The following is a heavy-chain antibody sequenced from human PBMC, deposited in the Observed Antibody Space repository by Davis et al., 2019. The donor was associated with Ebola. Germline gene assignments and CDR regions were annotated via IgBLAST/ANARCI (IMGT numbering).Heavy chain of an antibody. V-gene: IGHV3-64*04. CDR1: GFTFSSYA. D-gene: IGHD2-15*01. J-gene: IGHJ6*03. CDR2: ISSNGGST. Sequence: GESLKISCSASGFTFSSYAMHWVRQAPGKGLEYVSAISSNGGSTYYADSVKGRFTISRDNSKNTLYLQMNTLRAEDTAVYHCARRYTCSGNYMDVWDKGTTVTVSS. CDR3: ARRYTCSGNYMDV.